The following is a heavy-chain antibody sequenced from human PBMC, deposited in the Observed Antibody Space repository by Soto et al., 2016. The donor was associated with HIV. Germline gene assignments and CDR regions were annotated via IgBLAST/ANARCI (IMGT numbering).Heavy chain of an antibody. J-gene: IGHJ6*02. V-gene: IGHV3-20*04. Sequence: EMQLVESGGGVVRPGGSLRLSCAASGFTFDDYGMSWVRQAPGKGLEWVSGINWNGGSTGYVDSVKGRFTIFRDNAKNSLYLQMNSLRVEDTALYYCARDRGYYYGSGSSKAVYYYGMDVWGQGTTVTVSS. CDR1: GFTFDDYG. CDR2: INWNGGST. D-gene: IGHD3-10*01. CDR3: ARDRGYYYGSGSSKAVYYYGMDV.